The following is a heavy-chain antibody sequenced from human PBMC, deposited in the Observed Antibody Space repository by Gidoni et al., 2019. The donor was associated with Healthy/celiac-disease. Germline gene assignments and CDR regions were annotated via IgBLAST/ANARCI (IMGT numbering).Heavy chain of an antibody. CDR1: GGSISSGGYY. CDR3: ARGNRVRGLY. Sequence: QVQLQESGPGLVKPSQTLSLTCTVSGGSISSGGYYWGWIRQHPGKGLEWIGYNYYSGSPYYNPSLKSLVTISEDTSKKQFSLKLSSGTAADTAVYYCARGNRVRGLYWGQGTLVTVSS. V-gene: IGHV4-31*01. CDR2: NYYSGSP. J-gene: IGHJ4*02. D-gene: IGHD3-10*01.